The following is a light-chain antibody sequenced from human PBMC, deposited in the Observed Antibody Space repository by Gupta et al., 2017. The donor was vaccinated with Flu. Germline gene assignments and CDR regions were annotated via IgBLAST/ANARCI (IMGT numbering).Light chain of an antibody. CDR3: QQEDYTPIT. Sequence: DIQMTQSPSSLSAVVGDRVTLTCRTSQGISNSLVWFRQKPGKAPQSLIFAASTLQSGVPSRFSGGGSGKVFTLTISSLQPEDSATYYCQQEDYTPITFGQGTKLDIK. CDR1: QGISNS. V-gene: IGKV1-16*01. J-gene: IGKJ2*01. CDR2: AAS.